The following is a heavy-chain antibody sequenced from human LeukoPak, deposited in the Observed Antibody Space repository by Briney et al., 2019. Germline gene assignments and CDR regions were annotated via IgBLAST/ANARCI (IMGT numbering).Heavy chain of an antibody. J-gene: IGHJ4*02. CDR1: GFTFASYA. V-gene: IGHV3-23*01. CDR3: ARRTSYYFPY. D-gene: IGHD1/OR15-1a*01. CDR2: ITGSGDST. Sequence: GGSLRLSCAASGFTFASYAMSWVRQAPGKGLEWVSTITGSGDSTDYADSVKGRFTISRDNSKNTLYLQMNSLRVEDTAVYYCARRTSYYFPYWGQGTLVTVSS.